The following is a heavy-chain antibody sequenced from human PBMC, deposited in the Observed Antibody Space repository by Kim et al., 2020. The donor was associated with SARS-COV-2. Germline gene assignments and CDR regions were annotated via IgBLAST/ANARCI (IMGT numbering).Heavy chain of an antibody. CDR1: GYTFTSYA. Sequence: ASVKVSCKASGYTFTSYAMNWVRQAPGQGLEWMGWINTNTGNPTYAQGFTGRFVFSLDTSVSTAYLQISSLKAEDTAVYYCARDPRGGDYGWFDPWGQGTLVTVSS. CDR2: INTNTGNP. D-gene: IGHD4-17*01. CDR3: ARDPRGGDYGWFDP. V-gene: IGHV7-4-1*02. J-gene: IGHJ5*02.